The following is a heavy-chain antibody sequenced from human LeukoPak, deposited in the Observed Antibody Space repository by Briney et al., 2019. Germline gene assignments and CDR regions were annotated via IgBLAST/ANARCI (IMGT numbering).Heavy chain of an antibody. CDR1: GGSISSYY. CDR3: ARLSRGAVADY. D-gene: IGHD6-19*01. J-gene: IGHJ4*02. CDR2: IYTSGST. Sequence: SETLSLTCTVSGGSISSYYWSWIRQPAGKGLQWIGRIYTSGSTNYNPSLKSRVTLSVDTSKNQLSLKVSPVTAADTAVYYCARLSRGAVADYWGQGTLVTVSS. V-gene: IGHV4-4*07.